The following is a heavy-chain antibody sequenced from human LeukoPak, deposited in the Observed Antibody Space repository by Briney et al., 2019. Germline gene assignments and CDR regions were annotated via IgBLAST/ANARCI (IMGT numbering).Heavy chain of an antibody. CDR3: ARDSIGYCSGGSCYSRSHFQH. J-gene: IGHJ1*01. V-gene: IGHV3-33*01. CDR1: GFTFSSYG. D-gene: IGHD2-15*01. Sequence: GRSLRLSCAASGFTFSSYGVHWVRQAPGKGLEWVAGIWYDGSNKYYADSVKGRFTISRDNSKNTLYLQMNSLRAEDTAVYYCARDSIGYCSGGSCYSRSHFQHWGQGTLVTVSS. CDR2: IWYDGSNK.